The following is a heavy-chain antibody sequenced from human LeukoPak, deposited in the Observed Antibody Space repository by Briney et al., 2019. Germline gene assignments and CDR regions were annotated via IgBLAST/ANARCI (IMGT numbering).Heavy chain of an antibody. V-gene: IGHV3-53*01. CDR2: IYSGGST. Sequence: QAGGSLRLSCAASGFTVSSNYMSWVRQAPGKGLKWVSVIYSGGSTYYADSVKGRFTISRDNSKNTLYLQMNSLRAEDTAVYYCARALYYDSSWDYWGQGTLVTVSS. D-gene: IGHD3-22*01. CDR3: ARALYYDSSWDY. J-gene: IGHJ4*02. CDR1: GFTVSSNY.